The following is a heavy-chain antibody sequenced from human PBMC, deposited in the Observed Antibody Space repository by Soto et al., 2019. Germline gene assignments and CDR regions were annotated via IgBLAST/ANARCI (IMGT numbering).Heavy chain of an antibody. Sequence: EVQLVESGGGLVQPGRSLRLSCAASGFTFDDYAMHWVRQAPGKGLEWVSGISWDSGTIVYVDSVKGRFTISRDNAKNSLYLQMNSLRAEDTALXYXAKDMRXGXXXSRYYYGVDVWGQGTTVTVSS. CDR3: AKDMRXGXXXSRYYYGVDV. V-gene: IGHV3-9*01. CDR2: ISWDSGTI. CDR1: GFTFDDYA. J-gene: IGHJ6*02.